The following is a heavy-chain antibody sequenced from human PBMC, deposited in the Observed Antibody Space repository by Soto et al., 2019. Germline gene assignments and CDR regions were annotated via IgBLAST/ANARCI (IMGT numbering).Heavy chain of an antibody. CDR3: AKDYGYCSSTSCPNWFDP. CDR1: GFTFGSYA. CDR2: ISGSGGST. J-gene: IGHJ5*02. Sequence: GGSLRLSCAASGFTFGSYAMSWVRQAPGKGLEWVSAISGSGGSTYYADSVKGRFTISRDNSKNTLYLQMNSLRAEDTAVYYCAKDYGYCSSTSCPNWFDPWGQGTLVTVSS. D-gene: IGHD2-2*03. V-gene: IGHV3-23*01.